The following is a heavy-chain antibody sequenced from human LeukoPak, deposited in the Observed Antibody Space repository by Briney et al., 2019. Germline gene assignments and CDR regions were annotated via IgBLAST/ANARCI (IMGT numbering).Heavy chain of an antibody. Sequence: GGSLRLSCAASEFSFSTYWMSWVRQAPGKGLEWVANIKEDGTEKYYVGSVKGRFTISRDNAKNSLYLQMNSLRDDDTAVYFCARSPAGDAWPPAYYMDVWGKGTTVTVSS. J-gene: IGHJ6*03. CDR3: ARSPAGDAWPPAYYMDV. CDR1: EFSFSTYW. CDR2: IKEDGTEK. D-gene: IGHD3-10*01. V-gene: IGHV3-7*01.